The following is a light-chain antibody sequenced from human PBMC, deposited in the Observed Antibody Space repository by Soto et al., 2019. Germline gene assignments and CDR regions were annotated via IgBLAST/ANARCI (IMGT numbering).Light chain of an antibody. J-gene: IGLJ2*01. CDR3: SSYAGSNNVV. V-gene: IGLV2-8*01. CDR1: SSDVGGYNY. Sequence: QSALTQPPSASGSPGQSVTISCTGTSSDVGGYNYVSWYQQHPGKAPKFMIYEVSKRPSGVPDRFSGSKSGNTASLTVSGLQAEDEADYYRSSYAGSNNVVFGGGTKLTVL. CDR2: EVS.